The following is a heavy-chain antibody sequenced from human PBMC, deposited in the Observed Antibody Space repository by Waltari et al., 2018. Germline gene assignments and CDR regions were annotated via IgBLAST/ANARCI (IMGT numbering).Heavy chain of an antibody. D-gene: IGHD2-21*01. J-gene: IGHJ4*02. V-gene: IGHV4-4*09. CDR1: GGSISSYY. CDR3: ARFPHRGGGDRTH. CDR2: IYTSGST. Sequence: QVQLQESGPGLVKPSETLSLTCTVSGGSISSYYWSWIRQPPGKGLEWIGYIYTSGSTNHTPSLKSRVTISVDTAKNQFSLKLSSVTAADTAVYYCARFPHRGGGDRTHWGQGTLVTVSS.